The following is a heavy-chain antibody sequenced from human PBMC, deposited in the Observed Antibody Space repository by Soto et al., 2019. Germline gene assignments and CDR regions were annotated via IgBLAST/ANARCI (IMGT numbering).Heavy chain of an antibody. Sequence: SETLSLTCGAYGGSFSGYYWSWLRQTPGKGLEWIGEINHSGSTNYNPSFKSRVTISGDTSKNQISLNLNSVTAADTAVYYCARGGGYHWNYNNWLDPWGQGTLVTVYS. CDR2: INHSGST. D-gene: IGHD1-7*01. CDR1: GGSFSGYY. V-gene: IGHV4-34*01. J-gene: IGHJ5*02. CDR3: ARGGGYHWNYNNWLDP.